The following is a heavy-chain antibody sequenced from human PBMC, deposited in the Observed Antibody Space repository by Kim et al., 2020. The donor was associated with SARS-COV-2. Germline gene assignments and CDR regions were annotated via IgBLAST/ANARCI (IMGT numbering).Heavy chain of an antibody. Sequence: SLRLSCAASGFTFDDYSMHWVRQAPGKGLEWVSGISWNSGSIGYADSVTGRFTISRDNAKNSLYLQMNSLRAEDTALYYCAKDGWWELPRGYGIDICGQGATVTVSS. CDR3: AKDGWWELPRGYGIDI. J-gene: IGHJ6*02. CDR1: GFTFDDYS. D-gene: IGHD1-26*01. V-gene: IGHV3-9*01. CDR2: ISWNSGSI.